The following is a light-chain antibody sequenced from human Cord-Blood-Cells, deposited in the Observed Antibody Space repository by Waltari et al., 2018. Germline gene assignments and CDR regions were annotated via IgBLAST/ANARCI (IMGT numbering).Light chain of an antibody. CDR1: SSNIGSKP. CDR2: SNK. J-gene: IGLJ2*01. V-gene: IGLV1-44*01. CDR3: AAWDDSLNGVV. Sequence: QSVLTQPPSASGTPGQRVTISCSGSSSNIGSKPVHGYQQLPGTAPKLLIYSNKRRPSGVPDRCSGSNAGTSASLGISGLQSVDEADYYCAAWDDSLNGVVFGGGTKLTVL.